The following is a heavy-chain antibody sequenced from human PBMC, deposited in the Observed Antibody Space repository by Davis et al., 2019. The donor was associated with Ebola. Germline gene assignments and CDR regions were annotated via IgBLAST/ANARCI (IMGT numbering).Heavy chain of an antibody. J-gene: IGHJ4*02. D-gene: IGHD3-10*01. V-gene: IGHV3-30*02. CDR3: AKDSVGGYYGSGYFDY. CDR1: GFTFSSYG. Sequence: GESLKISCAASGFTFSSYGMHWVRQAPGKGLEWVAVIWYDGSNKYYADSVKGRFTISRDNSKNTLYLQMNSLRAEDTAVYYCAKDSVGGYYGSGYFDYWGQGTLVTVSS. CDR2: IWYDGSNK.